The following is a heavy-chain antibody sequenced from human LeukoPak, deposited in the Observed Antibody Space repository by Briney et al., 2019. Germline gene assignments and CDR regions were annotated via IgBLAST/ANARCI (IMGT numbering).Heavy chain of an antibody. D-gene: IGHD3-22*01. V-gene: IGHV4-30-4*01. CDR3: ASKYYYDTRRDY. J-gene: IGHJ4*02. CDR2: IYDSGST. Sequence: PSETLSLTCTVSGASISSGDHYWSWVRQPPGKGLEWIGHIYDSGSTYYNPSLRSRAAMSVDTSKNQFSLEMSSVTAADTAVYYCASKYYYDTRRDYWGQGTLVTVSS. CDR1: GASISSGDHY.